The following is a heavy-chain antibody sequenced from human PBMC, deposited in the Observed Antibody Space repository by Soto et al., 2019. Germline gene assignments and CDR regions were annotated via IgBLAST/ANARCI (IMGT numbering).Heavy chain of an antibody. CDR3: ASVSPSICGGGNCYRLDSYFDS. J-gene: IGHJ4*03. CDR2: IIPLFGTP. V-gene: IGHV1-69*01. CDR1: GVTFSTSG. D-gene: IGHD2-21*01. Sequence: QVQLVQSGAEVKKPGSSLKVSCKTSGVTFSTSGISWVRQGPGQGLEWMGGIIPLFGTPKYARKFQGRVYITADDAATTTCLEVSGLSSDDTAIYYCASVSPSICGGGNCYRLDSYFDSWGQGSQVVVSS.